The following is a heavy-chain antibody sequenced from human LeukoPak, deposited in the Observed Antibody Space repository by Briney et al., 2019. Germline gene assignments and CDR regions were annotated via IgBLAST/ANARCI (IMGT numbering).Heavy chain of an antibody. J-gene: IGHJ4*02. Sequence: PGGSLRLSCAASGFTFSSYGMHWVRQAPGKGLEWVAVIWYDGSNKYYADSVKGRFTISRDNSKNTLYLQMNSLRAEDTAVYYCARDNPLEGPFDCWGQGTLVTVSS. CDR3: ARDNPLEGPFDC. CDR2: IWYDGSNK. V-gene: IGHV3-33*01. CDR1: GFTFSSYG.